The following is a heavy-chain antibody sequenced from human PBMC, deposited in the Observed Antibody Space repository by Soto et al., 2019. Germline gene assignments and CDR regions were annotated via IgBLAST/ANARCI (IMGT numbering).Heavy chain of an antibody. Sequence: SETLSLTCAVSGGSFNGNYWSWIRLPPGKGLEWIGEINHDGSTNYNPSLKSRITVSVATSKNQFSLKLSSVTAADTAVYYCARGRGGWFINQLLNAFDIWGQGTMVTVSS. J-gene: IGHJ3*02. D-gene: IGHD2-2*01. V-gene: IGHV4-34*01. CDR2: INHDGST. CDR1: GGSFNGNY. CDR3: ARGRGGWFINQLLNAFDI.